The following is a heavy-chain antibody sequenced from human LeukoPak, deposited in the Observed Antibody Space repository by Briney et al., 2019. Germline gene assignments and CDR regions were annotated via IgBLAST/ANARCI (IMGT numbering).Heavy chain of an antibody. V-gene: IGHV3-30*02. CDR1: GFIFTDYG. J-gene: IGHJ4*02. Sequence: QPGGSLRLSCAASGFIFTDYGMHWVRQAPGKGLEWLTFIRYDGSDKYYADSVKGRFTISRDNSKNTLYLQMNSLRAEDTAVYYCARGNYYDTTDFYWGQGTLVTVSS. CDR3: ARGNYYDTTDFY. D-gene: IGHD3-22*01. CDR2: IRYDGSDK.